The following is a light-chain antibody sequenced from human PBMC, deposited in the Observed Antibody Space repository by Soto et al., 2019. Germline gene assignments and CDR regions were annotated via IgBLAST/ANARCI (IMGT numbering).Light chain of an antibody. CDR1: QTISRW. V-gene: IGKV1-39*01. Sequence: DIQMTQSPSTLSASVGARVPITCRASQTISRWLAWYQQKPGKAPKLLIYEASSLQSGVPSRFSGSGSGTDFTLTISSLQPEDFATYYCQQSYGTPLFGQGTRLEIK. J-gene: IGKJ5*01. CDR3: QQSYGTPL. CDR2: EAS.